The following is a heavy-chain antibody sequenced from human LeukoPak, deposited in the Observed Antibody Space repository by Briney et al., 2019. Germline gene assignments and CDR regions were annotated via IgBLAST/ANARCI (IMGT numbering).Heavy chain of an antibody. CDR1: GYTFTSYG. CDR2: ISAYNGNT. Sequence: GASVEVSCKASGYTFTSYGISWVRQAPGQGLEWMGWISAYNGNTNYAQKLQGRVTMTTDTSTSTAYMELRSLRSDDTAVYYCARESLYCSGGSCYSLYFDYWGQGTLVTVSS. J-gene: IGHJ4*02. CDR3: ARESLYCSGGSCYSLYFDY. D-gene: IGHD2-15*01. V-gene: IGHV1-18*01.